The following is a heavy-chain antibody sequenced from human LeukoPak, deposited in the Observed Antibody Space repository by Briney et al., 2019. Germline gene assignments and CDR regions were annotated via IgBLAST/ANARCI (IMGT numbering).Heavy chain of an antibody. CDR1: GFTVSGDY. D-gene: IGHD6-6*01. Sequence: GGSLRLSCAVSGFTVSGDYMSWVRQAPGKGLEWVSVIYSGGSTYYADSVKGRFTISRDNAKNTLYLQMNSLRAEDTAVYYCASLFLCYGCSSSSHNFNIWGQGTMVTVSS. CDR2: IYSGGST. J-gene: IGHJ3*02. V-gene: IGHV3-53*01. CDR3: ASLFLCYGCSSSSHNFNI.